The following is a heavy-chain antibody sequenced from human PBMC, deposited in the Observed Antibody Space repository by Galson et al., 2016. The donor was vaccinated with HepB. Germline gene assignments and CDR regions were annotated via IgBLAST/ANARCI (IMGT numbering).Heavy chain of an antibody. Sequence: SLRLSCAASGFTFSTYPMGWVRQAPGKGPEWVSGIDAGGNNRYYSDSVKGRGAISRDNSKNTLYLQLDNLRGEDTAVYYCVKYVGLDGFDYWGQGTLVIVSS. J-gene: IGHJ4*02. CDR3: VKYVGLDGFDY. CDR1: GFTFSTYP. CDR2: IDAGGNNR. V-gene: IGHV3-23*03. D-gene: IGHD3/OR15-3a*01.